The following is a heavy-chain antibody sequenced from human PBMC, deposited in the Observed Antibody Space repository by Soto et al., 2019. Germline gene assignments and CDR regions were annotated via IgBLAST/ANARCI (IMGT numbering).Heavy chain of an antibody. CDR1: GGSVSSGSYY. CDR2: IYYSGST. CDR3: AREVPEYPSFDY. J-gene: IGHJ4*02. V-gene: IGHV4-61*01. Sequence: ETLSRTGPVSGGSVSSGSYYWSWIRQPPGKGLEWIGYIYYSGSTNYNPSLKSRVTISVDTSKNQLSLKLSSVTAADTAVYYCAREVPEYPSFDYWGQGTLVTVYS.